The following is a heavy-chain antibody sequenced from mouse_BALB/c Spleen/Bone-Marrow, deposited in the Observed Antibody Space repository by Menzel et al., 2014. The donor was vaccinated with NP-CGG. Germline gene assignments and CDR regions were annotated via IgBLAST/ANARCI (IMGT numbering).Heavy chain of an antibody. J-gene: IGHJ1*01. D-gene: IGHD1-1*01. CDR2: INPYNGGT. Sequence: EVQVQQSGPELVKPGASMKISCKASGYSFTGYTMNWVKQSHGKNLEWIGLINPYNGGTTYNQYFKGKATLTVDRSSSTAYMELLSLTSEDSAVYYCASYYGSTLYFDFWGAGTTVTVSS. CDR1: GYSFTGYT. CDR3: ASYYGSTLYFDF. V-gene: IGHV1-18*01.